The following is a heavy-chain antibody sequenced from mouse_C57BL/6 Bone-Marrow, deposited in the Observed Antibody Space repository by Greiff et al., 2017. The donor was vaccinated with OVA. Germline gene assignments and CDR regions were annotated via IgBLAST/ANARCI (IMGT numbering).Heavy chain of an antibody. CDR1: GYTFTDYY. Sequence: VQLQQSGPVLVKPGASVKMSCKASGYTFTDYYMNWVKQSHGKSLEWIGVINPYNGGTSYNQKFKGKATLTVDKSSSTAYMERNSLTSEDSAVYYCAILYYGSSPLDYWGQGTTLTVSS. D-gene: IGHD1-1*01. J-gene: IGHJ2*01. CDR3: AILYYGSSPLDY. V-gene: IGHV1-19*01. CDR2: INPYNGGT.